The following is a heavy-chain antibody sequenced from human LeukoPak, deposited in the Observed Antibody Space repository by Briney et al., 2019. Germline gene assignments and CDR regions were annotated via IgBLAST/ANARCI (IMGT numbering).Heavy chain of an antibody. V-gene: IGHV3-21*01. CDR3: ARDRGIGDSSSSLDY. CDR1: GFTFSSYS. J-gene: IGHJ4*02. Sequence: GGSLRLSCAASGFTFSSYSMNWVRQAPGKGLEWVSSISSSSSYIYYADTVKGRFTISRDNAKNSLYLQMNSLRAEDTAVYYCARDRGIGDSSSSLDYWGQGTLVTVSS. D-gene: IGHD6-6*01. CDR2: ISSSSSYI.